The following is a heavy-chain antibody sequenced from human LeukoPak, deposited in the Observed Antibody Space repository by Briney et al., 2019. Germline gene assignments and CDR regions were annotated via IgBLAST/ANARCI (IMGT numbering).Heavy chain of an antibody. CDR2: ISGSGGST. D-gene: IGHD4-17*01. CDR3: ARETHTTTVTTMTVGYYYYYYMDV. V-gene: IGHV3-23*01. Sequence: GGSLRLSCAASGFTFSSYAMSWVRQAPGKGLEWVSAISGSGGSTYYADSVKGRFTISRDNSKNTLYLQMNSLRAEDTALYYCARETHTTTVTTMTVGYYYYYYMDVWGKGTTVTVSS. CDR1: GFTFSSYA. J-gene: IGHJ6*03.